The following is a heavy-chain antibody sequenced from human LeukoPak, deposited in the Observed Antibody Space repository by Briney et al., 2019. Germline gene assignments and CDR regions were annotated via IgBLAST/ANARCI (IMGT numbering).Heavy chain of an antibody. D-gene: IGHD6-19*01. J-gene: IGHJ4*02. CDR2: IKQEGIEK. CDR3: ARRYRSSGWYHY. CDR1: GFTFSNYW. V-gene: IGHV3-7*01. Sequence: PGGSLRLSCAASGFTFSNYWMSWVRQAPGKGLEWVANIKQEGIEKYYVDSVKGRFTTSRDNAKNSLYLQMNSLRAEDTAVYYCARRYRSSGWYHYWGQGTLVTVSS.